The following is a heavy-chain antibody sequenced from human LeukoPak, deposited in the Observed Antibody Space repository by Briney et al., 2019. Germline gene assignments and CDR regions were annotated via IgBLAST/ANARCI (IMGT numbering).Heavy chain of an antibody. J-gene: IGHJ6*03. CDR3: ARGFSSDFWSGWHYMDV. Sequence: SETLSLTCAVYGGSFSGYYWSWIRQPPGKGLEWIGEINHSGSTNYKPSLKSRVTISVDTSKNQFSLKLSSVTAADTAVYYCARGFSSDFWSGWHYMDVWGKGTTVTVSS. V-gene: IGHV4-34*01. CDR1: GGSFSGYY. D-gene: IGHD3-3*01. CDR2: INHSGST.